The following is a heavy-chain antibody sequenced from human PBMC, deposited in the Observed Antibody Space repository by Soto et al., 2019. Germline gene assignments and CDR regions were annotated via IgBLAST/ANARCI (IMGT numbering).Heavy chain of an antibody. CDR2: IIPGSRYH. V-gene: IGHV3-11*06. D-gene: IGHD2-15*01. CDR1: GVTLCDSF. J-gene: IGHJ5*02. Sequence: GSLGLCCAGSGVTLCDSFVSWTRQAPGKGLELLSYIIPGSRYHAYADSVKGRFSISRDNAKRSLYLKMMSLTAEATAIYYCVRAGGGGLFDPWGQRMMGTVS. CDR3: VRAGGGGLFDP.